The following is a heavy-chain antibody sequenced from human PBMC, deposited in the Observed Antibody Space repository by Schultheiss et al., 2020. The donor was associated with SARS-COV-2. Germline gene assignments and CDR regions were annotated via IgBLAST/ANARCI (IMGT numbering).Heavy chain of an antibody. Sequence: APVKVSCKASGYTFTGYYMHWVRQAPGQGLEWMGRINPNSGGTNYAQKFQGRVTMTRDTSISTAYMALSRLRSDDTAVYYCARDRFQSDGIYYYYYMDVWGKGTTVTVSS. CDR2: INPNSGGT. CDR1: GYTFTGYY. J-gene: IGHJ6*03. V-gene: IGHV1-2*06. CDR3: ARDRFQSDGIYYYYYMDV. D-gene: IGHD3-10*01.